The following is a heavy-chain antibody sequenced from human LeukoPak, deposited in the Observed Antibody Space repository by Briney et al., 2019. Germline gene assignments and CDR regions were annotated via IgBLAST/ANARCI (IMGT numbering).Heavy chain of an antibody. CDR3: ATSAGDYRAGHYYYMGV. CDR1: GYTFTGYY. CDR2: INPNTAGT. Sequence: ASVKVSCKASGYTFTGYYFHWVRQAPGQGLEWMGWINPNTAGTNYAQKFLGGVSLTWDTSISTAYMELNRLTSDDTAVYYCATSAGDYRAGHYYYMGVWGKGTTVTVSS. D-gene: IGHD4-11*01. V-gene: IGHV1-2*02. J-gene: IGHJ6*03.